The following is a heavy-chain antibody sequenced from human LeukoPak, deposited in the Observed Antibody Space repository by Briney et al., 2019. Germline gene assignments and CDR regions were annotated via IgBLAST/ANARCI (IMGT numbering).Heavy chain of an antibody. V-gene: IGHV3-21*01. Sequence: GGSLRLSCAASGFTFSSYSMNWVRQAPGKGMEWVSSVSSSSSYIYYADSVKGRFTISRDNAKNSLYLHMNSLRAEDTAVYYCARARHYESLDYWGQGTLVTVSS. CDR2: VSSSSSYI. CDR1: GFTFSSYS. J-gene: IGHJ4*02. CDR3: ARARHYESLDY. D-gene: IGHD3-22*01.